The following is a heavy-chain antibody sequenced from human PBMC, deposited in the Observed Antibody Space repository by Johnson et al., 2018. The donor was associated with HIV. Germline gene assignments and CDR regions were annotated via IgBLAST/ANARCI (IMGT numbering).Heavy chain of an antibody. D-gene: IGHD4-23*01. J-gene: IGHJ3*02. CDR1: GFTFSDYY. CDR2: ISSSGSTI. CDR3: ARQTTVVSGDAFDI. Sequence: QVQLVESGGGLVKPGGSLRLSCAASGFTFSDYYISWIRQAPGKGLEWVSYISSSGSTIYYADSVKGRLTISRDNSKNSLFLQMNSLRAGDTAVYYCARQTTVVSGDAFDIWGQGTMVTVSS. V-gene: IGHV3-11*04.